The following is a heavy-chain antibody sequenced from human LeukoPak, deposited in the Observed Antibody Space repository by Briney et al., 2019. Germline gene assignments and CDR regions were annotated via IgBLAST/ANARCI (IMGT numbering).Heavy chain of an antibody. CDR1: VYTFTGYY. J-gene: IGHJ4*02. Sequence: ASVKGSCKASVYTFTGYYMHWVRQAPGQGLEWMGWINPNSGGTNYAQKFQGRVTMTRHTSISTAYMALSRLRSDDTAVYYCPWSPSRGSYWGQGTLVTVSS. CDR2: INPNSGGT. V-gene: IGHV1-2*02. CDR3: PWSPSRGSY. D-gene: IGHD3-16*01.